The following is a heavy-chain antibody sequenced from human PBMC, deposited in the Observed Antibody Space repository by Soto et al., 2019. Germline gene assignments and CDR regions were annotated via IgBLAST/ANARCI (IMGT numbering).Heavy chain of an antibody. J-gene: IGHJ4*02. CDR1: GGSISSGGYF. V-gene: IGHV4-31*03. CDR2: IYYSGGT. CDR3: AREPSI. Sequence: QVQLQESGPGLVKPSQTLSLTCTVSGGSISSGGYFWNWIRQHPGKGLEWIWYIYYSGGTYYNPSSKSRVTVSVHTSKTQFSLKLCSVTAADTPVYYCAREPSIWGQGTLVTVSS.